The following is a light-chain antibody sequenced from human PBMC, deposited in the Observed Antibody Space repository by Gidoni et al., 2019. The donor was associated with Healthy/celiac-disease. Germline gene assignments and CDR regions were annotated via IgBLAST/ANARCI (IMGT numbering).Light chain of an antibody. V-gene: IGKV3-20*01. J-gene: IGKJ2*01. CDR3: QHYGSSPRYT. CDR2: GAS. Sequence: EIVLTQSPGTLSLSPGERATLSCRASQSVSSSDLAWYQQKPGQTPRLLIYGASSRATGIPDRFSGSGSGTDFTLTISRLEPEDFAVYYCQHYGSSPRYTFXQXTKLXIK. CDR1: QSVSSSD.